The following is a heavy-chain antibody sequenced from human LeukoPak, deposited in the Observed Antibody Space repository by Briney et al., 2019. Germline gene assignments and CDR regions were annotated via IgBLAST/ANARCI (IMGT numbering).Heavy chain of an antibody. CDR1: GGSISSGSFY. V-gene: IGHV4-61*02. CDR3: AREAYYYGSGSYYSDAFDI. J-gene: IGHJ3*02. D-gene: IGHD3-10*01. CDR2: IYTSGTT. Sequence: PSQTLSLTCTVSGGSISSGSFYWSWIRQPAGKGLEWIGRIYTSGTTNYNPSLKSRVTISVDTSKNQFSLKLSSVTAADTAVYYCAREAYYYGSGSYYSDAFDIWGQGTMVTVSS.